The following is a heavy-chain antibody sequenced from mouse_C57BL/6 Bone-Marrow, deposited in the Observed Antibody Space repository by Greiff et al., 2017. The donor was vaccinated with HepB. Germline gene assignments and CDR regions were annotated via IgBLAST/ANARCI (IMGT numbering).Heavy chain of an antibody. D-gene: IGHD2-1*01. V-gene: IGHV6-3*01. CDR3: TVYYGNYFDY. CDR1: GFTFSNYW. CDR2: IRLKSDNYAT. J-gene: IGHJ2*01. Sequence: DVHLVESGGGLVQPGGSMKLSCVASGFTFSNYWMNWVRQSPEKGLEWVAQIRLKSDNYATHYAESVKGRFTISRDDSKSSVYLQMNNLRAEDTGIYYCTVYYGNYFDYWGQGTTLTVSS.